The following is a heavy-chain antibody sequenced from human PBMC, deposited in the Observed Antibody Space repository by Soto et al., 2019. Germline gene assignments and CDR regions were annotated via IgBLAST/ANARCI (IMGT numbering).Heavy chain of an antibody. V-gene: IGHV4-31*11. CDR2: IYYTGST. CDR1: GGSIRCGGYS. Sequence: RLCRTCAVSGGSIRCGGYSWRWIRQHPEKGLEWMGYIYYTGSTYYNPSLKSRVTMSVDTSKNQFSRTLSSVTAAATAIYYCATVGGNWNYVDHWGQGTLVTVSS. CDR3: ATVGGNWNYVDH. J-gene: IGHJ4*02. D-gene: IGHD1-20*01.